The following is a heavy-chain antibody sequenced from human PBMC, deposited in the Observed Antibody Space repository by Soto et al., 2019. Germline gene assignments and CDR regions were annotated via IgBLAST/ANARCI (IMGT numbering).Heavy chain of an antibody. CDR1: GGTFSSYT. CDR2: IIPILGIA. CDR3: AGGSGSSLGY. D-gene: IGHD3-10*01. J-gene: IGHJ4*02. V-gene: IGHV1-69*02. Sequence: QVQLVQSGAEVKKPGTSVKVSCKASGGTFSSYTISWVRQAPGQGLEWMGRIIPILGIANYAQKFQGRVTITADKSTSTAYTELSSLRSEDTAVYYCAGGSGSSLGYWGQGTLVTVSS.